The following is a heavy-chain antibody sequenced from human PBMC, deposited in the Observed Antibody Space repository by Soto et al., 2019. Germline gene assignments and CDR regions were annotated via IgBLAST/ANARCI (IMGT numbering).Heavy chain of an antibody. J-gene: IGHJ5*02. CDR1: GGSFSGYY. CDR3: ARGGWFDP. V-gene: IGHV4-34*01. Sequence: PAETLSLTCAVYGGSFSGYYWIWIRQPPGKGLEWIVEINHSGSTNYNPSLKSRVTISVDTSKNQFSLKLSSVTAADTAVYYCARGGWFDPWGQGTLVTVSS. CDR2: INHSGST.